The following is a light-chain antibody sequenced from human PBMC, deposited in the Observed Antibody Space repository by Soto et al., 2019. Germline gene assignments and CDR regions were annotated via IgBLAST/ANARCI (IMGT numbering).Light chain of an antibody. CDR2: EVN. Sequence: SALSQPASMSGSPGQSITIPCTGASSDIGLYNYVSWYQHHPGKAPKLLISEVNVRPSGLSDRFSASKAGTTASLTISGLQPEDEAYYYCSSLSTTSTPIVFGSGTKVTLL. J-gene: IGLJ1*01. CDR1: SSDIGLYNY. CDR3: SSLSTTSTPIV. V-gene: IGLV2-14*01.